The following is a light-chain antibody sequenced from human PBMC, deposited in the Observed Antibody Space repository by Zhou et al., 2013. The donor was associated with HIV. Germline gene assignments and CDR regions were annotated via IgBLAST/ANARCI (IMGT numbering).Light chain of an antibody. CDR1: QSISSW. V-gene: IGKV1-5*03. J-gene: IGKJ4*01. Sequence: DIQMTQSPSSLSASVGDRVTITCRASQSISSWLAWYQQTPGKAPKLLIYKASSLKSGVPSRFSGNGSGTEFTLTITSLQPDDFATYYCLQYNTYPPPLTFGGGPRWRSN. CDR3: LQYNTYPPPLT. CDR2: KAS.